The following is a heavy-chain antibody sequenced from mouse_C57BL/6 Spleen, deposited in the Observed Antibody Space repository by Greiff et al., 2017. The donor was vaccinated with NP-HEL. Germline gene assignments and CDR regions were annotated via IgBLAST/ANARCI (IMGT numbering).Heavy chain of an antibody. CDR1: GYTFTSYD. V-gene: IGHV1-85*01. D-gene: IGHD1-1*01. CDR2: IYPRDGST. CDR3: ARRGWYYGSSYGYFDV. Sequence: QVQLKESGPELVKPGASVKLSCKASGYTFTSYDINWVKQRPGQGLEWIGWIYPRDGSTKYNEKFKGKATLTVDTSSSTAYMELHSLTSEDSAVYFCARRGWYYGSSYGYFDVWGTGTTVTVSS. J-gene: IGHJ1*03.